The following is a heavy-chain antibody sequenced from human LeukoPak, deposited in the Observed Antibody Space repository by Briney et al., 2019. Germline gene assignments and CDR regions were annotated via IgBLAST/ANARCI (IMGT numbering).Heavy chain of an antibody. J-gene: IGHJ6*03. CDR2: IIRIFGTA. Sequence: SVRVSCKASGGTFSSYAISWVRQAPGKGLEWVGGIIRIFGTANYAHNLQGRVTITTDDSTSTAYMEISSLGSEDTAVDYCARASASTVMARKSTNRFYYMDVWGKGTTVTVSS. CDR3: ARASASTVMARKSTNRFYYMDV. V-gene: IGHV1-69*05. D-gene: IGHD5/OR15-5a*01. CDR1: GGTFSSYA.